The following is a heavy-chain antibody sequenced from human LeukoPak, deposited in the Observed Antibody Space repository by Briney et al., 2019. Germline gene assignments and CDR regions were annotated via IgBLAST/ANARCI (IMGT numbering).Heavy chain of an antibody. J-gene: IGHJ6*03. V-gene: IGHV4-61*02. Sequence: ASETLSLTCTVSGGSISSGSYYWSWIRQPAGKGLEWIGRIYTSGSTNYNPSLKSRVTISVDTSKNQFSLKLSSVTAADTAVYYCARGTMVRGTPYYYYYMDVWGKGTTVTVSS. D-gene: IGHD3-10*01. CDR3: ARGTMVRGTPYYYYYMDV. CDR2: IYTSGST. CDR1: GGSISSGSYY.